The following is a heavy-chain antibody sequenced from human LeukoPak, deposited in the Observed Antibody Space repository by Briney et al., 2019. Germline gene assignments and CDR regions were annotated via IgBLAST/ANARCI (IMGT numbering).Heavy chain of an antibody. V-gene: IGHV3-48*01. CDR2: ISSSSSTI. CDR1: GFTFSSYS. CDR3: ARAPLGGGNSFDY. J-gene: IGHJ4*02. Sequence: GGSLRLSCAASGFTFSSYSMNWVHQAPGKGLEWVSYISSSSSTIYYADSVKGRFTISRDNAKNSLYLQMNSLRAEDTAVYYCARAPLGGGNSFDYWGQGTLVTVSS. D-gene: IGHD4-23*01.